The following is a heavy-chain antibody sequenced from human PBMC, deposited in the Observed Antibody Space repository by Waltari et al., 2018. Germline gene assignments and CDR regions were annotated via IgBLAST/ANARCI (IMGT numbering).Heavy chain of an antibody. CDR1: GFTFSGYG. Sequence: QVQLVESGGGVVQPGRSLRRSCAASGFTFSGYGLHWVRQAPGKGLEWVAVIGYDGSNKYYADSVKGRFTISRDNSKNTLYLQMNSLRAEDTAVYYCARDALDYGDYPTTMDYLGQGTLVTVSS. CDR2: IGYDGSNK. CDR3: ARDALDYGDYPTTMDY. D-gene: IGHD4-17*01. V-gene: IGHV3-33*01. J-gene: IGHJ4*02.